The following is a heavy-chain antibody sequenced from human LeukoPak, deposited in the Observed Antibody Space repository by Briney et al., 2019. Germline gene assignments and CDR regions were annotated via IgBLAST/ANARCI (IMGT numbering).Heavy chain of an antibody. D-gene: IGHD6-19*01. CDR1: GDSVSSNTAA. J-gene: IGHJ5*02. CDR3: ARGLRAVAGTSYWFDP. Sequence: SQTLSLTCAISGDSVSSNTAACNSIRPSPSRCLEWLGRTYYRSKWYNDYAVSVKTRITINPDTSKNQFSLQLNSVTPEDTAVYYCARGLRAVAGTSYWFDPWGQGTLVTVSS. V-gene: IGHV6-1*01. CDR2: TYYRSKWYN.